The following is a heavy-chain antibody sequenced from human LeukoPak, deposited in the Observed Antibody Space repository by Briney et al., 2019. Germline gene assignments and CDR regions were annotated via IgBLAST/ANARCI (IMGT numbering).Heavy chain of an antibody. CDR1: GGSISNYY. V-gene: IGHV4-39*07. CDR3: ARLRVRGYGYGPWEGPTWVDY. D-gene: IGHD5-18*01. J-gene: IGHJ4*02. CDR2: MYYSGST. Sequence: SETLSLTCTVSGGSISNYYWGWLRQPPGKGLEWIGRMYYSGSTYSNPSLKSRVTISVDTSKTQFSLRLSSVTAADTAVYYCARLRVRGYGYGPWEGPTWVDYWGQGTLVTVSS.